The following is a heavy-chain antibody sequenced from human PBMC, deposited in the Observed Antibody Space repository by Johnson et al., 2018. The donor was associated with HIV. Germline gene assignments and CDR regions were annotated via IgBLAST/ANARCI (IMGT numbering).Heavy chain of an antibody. V-gene: IGHV3-66*01. CDR2: IYSGGST. CDR3: ARGRKDIDAADGLDNDAFDM. Sequence: VQLVESGGGVVQPGRSLRLSCAASGFTVSSNYMSWVRQAPGKGLEWVSVIYSGGSTYYADSAKGRFTISRDHSNNTLYLQMNSLRVEDTAVYYCARGRKDIDAADGLDNDAFDMWGQGTLVTVSS. J-gene: IGHJ3*02. CDR1: GFTVSSNY. D-gene: IGHD6-13*01.